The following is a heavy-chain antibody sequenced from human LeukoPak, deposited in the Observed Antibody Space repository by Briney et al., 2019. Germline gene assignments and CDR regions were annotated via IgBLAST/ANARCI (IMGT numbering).Heavy chain of an antibody. Sequence: PSETLSLTCSVSGGSISMYWSWIRQPPGKGLERIGYIYYTGSTNYNPSLKSRVTMFVDMSKNQFSLRLSSVTAADTAVYYCARHRAYSSSSPFDYWGQGTLVTVSS. CDR2: IYYTGST. CDR1: GGSISMY. V-gene: IGHV4-59*08. D-gene: IGHD6-6*01. CDR3: ARHRAYSSSSPFDY. J-gene: IGHJ4*02.